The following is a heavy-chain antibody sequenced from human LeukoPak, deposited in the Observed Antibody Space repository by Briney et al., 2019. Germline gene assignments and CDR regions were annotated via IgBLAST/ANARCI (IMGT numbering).Heavy chain of an antibody. J-gene: IGHJ6*03. CDR2: LNTGGST. CDR1: GASINTAAYY. D-gene: IGHD3-22*01. V-gene: IGHV4-61*02. CDR3: AKDSAGGYYDSSGFGSYYYVDV. Sequence: TPSETLSLTCTVSGASINTAAYYWTWIRQPAGKGLEWIGRLNTGGSTTYNPSLKSRVTISVDTSKNQFSLKLTSMTAADTAVYYCAKDSAGGYYDSSGFGSYYYVDVWGTGTTVTVSS.